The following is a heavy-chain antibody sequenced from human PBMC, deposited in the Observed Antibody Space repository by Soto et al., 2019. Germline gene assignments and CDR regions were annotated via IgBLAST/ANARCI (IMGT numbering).Heavy chain of an antibody. CDR2: ISSSGGST. Sequence: EVQLLESGGGLVQPGGSLRLSCAASGFTFSSYAMSWVRQAPGKGLEWVSGISSSGGSTYYADSVKGRFTISRDNSKNTLLVRMNRPRVKDTAVYYCVRRALQGHHYFYFYIAVWGHGPTVIFSS. J-gene: IGHJ6*02. V-gene: IGHV3-23*01. CDR3: VRRALQGHHYFYFYIAV. CDR1: GFTFSSYA.